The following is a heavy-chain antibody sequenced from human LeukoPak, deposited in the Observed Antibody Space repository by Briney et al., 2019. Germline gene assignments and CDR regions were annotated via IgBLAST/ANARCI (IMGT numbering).Heavy chain of an antibody. CDR1: GVSFSGYY. V-gene: IGHV4-34*01. J-gene: IGHJ6*04. CDR3: ARIGSDYGSGSYGYYYYGMDV. CDR2: INHSGST. Sequence: PSETLSLTCAVYGVSFSGYYWSWLRQPPGKGLEWLGEINHSGSTNYNPSLKSRVTISVDTSNNQFSLKLSSVTAADTAVYYCARIGSDYGSGSYGYYYYGMDVWGKGTTVTVSS. D-gene: IGHD3-10*01.